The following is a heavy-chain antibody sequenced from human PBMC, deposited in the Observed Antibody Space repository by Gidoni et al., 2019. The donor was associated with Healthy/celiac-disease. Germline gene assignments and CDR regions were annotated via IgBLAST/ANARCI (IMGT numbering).Heavy chain of an antibody. CDR2: INPSGGRT. Sequence: QVQLVQSGAEVKKPGASVKVSCKASGYTFTSYYMNWVRQAPGQGLEWMGIINPSGGRTSYAQKFQGRVTMTRDTSTSTVYMELSSLRSEDTAVYYCARDRYGEPSGMDVWGQGTTVTVSS. CDR1: GYTFTSYY. V-gene: IGHV1-46*03. CDR3: ARDRYGEPSGMDV. J-gene: IGHJ6*02. D-gene: IGHD3-10*01.